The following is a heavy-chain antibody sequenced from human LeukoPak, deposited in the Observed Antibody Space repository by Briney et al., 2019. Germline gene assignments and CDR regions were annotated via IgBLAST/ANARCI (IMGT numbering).Heavy chain of an antibody. CDR2: IDSDGATA. V-gene: IGHV3-74*01. CDR3: ARDYYYINYGLDY. Sequence: QSGGSLRLSGAASGFTFSSYWVHWVRQAPGKGLVWVSRIDSDGATATYADSVKGRFTISRDNAKDTLYLQMNSLRAEDTAVYYCARDYYYINYGLDYWGQGTLVTVSS. J-gene: IGHJ4*01. CDR1: GFTFSSYW. D-gene: IGHD4-11*01.